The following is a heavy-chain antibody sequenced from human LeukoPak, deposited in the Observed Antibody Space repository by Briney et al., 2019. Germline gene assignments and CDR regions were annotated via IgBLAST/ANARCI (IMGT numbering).Heavy chain of an antibody. Sequence: GGSLRLSCAASGFTFSSYGMHWVRQAPGKGLEWVAVIWYDGSYTYYAQSVKGRFTISRDNSRNTLYLQMSSLRAEDTAVYYCAKPTSGDGSFLIDYWGQGTLVTVSS. CDR3: AKPTSGDGSFLIDY. D-gene: IGHD1-26*01. CDR1: GFTFSSYG. J-gene: IGHJ4*02. CDR2: IWYDGSYT. V-gene: IGHV3-33*06.